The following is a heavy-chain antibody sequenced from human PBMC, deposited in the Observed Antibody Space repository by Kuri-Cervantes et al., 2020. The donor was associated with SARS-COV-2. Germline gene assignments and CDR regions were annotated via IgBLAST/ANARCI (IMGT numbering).Heavy chain of an antibody. CDR3: AREEGGELGEAFDY. D-gene: IGHD7-27*01. CDR2: IDSSSYYI. J-gene: IGHJ4*02. CDR1: GFTFSGYS. V-gene: IGHV3-21*01. Sequence: GGSLRLVCAASGFTFSGYSMNWIRQAPGKGLEWVASIDSSSYYIYHADSVKGRLTISRDNAKTSLYLQMNSLKPEDTAVYYCAREEGGELGEAFDYWGQGALVTVSS.